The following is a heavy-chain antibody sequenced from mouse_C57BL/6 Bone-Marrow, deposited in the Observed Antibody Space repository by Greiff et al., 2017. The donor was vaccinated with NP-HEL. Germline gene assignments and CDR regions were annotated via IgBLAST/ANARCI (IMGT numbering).Heavy chain of an antibody. V-gene: IGHV1-69*01. CDR3: ARSTMVTTDY. CDR2: IDPSDSYT. Sequence: VQLQQPGAELVMPGASVKLSCKASGYTFTSYWMHWVKQRPGQGLEWIGEIDPSDSYTNYNQKFKGKSTLTVDKSSSTAYMQLSSLTSEDSAVYYCARSTMVTTDYWGQGTTLTVSS. CDR1: GYTFTSYW. D-gene: IGHD2-2*01. J-gene: IGHJ2*01.